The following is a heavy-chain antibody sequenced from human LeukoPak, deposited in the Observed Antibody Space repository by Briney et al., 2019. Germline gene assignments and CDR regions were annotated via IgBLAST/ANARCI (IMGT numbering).Heavy chain of an antibody. Sequence: PGGSLRLSCAASGFTFDDYAMHWVRQAPGKGLEWVSGISWNSGSIGYADSVKGRFTISRDNAKNSLYLQMSSLRAEDMALYYCAKDISKGSMIVVRGAFDIWGQGTMVTVSS. D-gene: IGHD3-22*01. CDR3: AKDISKGSMIVVRGAFDI. CDR2: ISWNSGSI. J-gene: IGHJ3*02. CDR1: GFTFDDYA. V-gene: IGHV3-9*03.